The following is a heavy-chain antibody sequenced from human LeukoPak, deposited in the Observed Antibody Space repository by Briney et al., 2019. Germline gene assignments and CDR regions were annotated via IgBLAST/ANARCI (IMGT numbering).Heavy chain of an antibody. Sequence: ASVKVSCKASGVTFSNYAINWVRQAPGQGLEWMGGIIPIFATTNYAQKFQGRVTVTADESTSTAYMELSSLRSEDTAVYYCAISLCGYSAYDCPLDWGQGTLVTVSS. J-gene: IGHJ4*02. CDR1: GVTFSNYA. V-gene: IGHV1-69*13. CDR3: AISLCGYSAYDCPLD. CDR2: IIPIFATT. D-gene: IGHD5-12*01.